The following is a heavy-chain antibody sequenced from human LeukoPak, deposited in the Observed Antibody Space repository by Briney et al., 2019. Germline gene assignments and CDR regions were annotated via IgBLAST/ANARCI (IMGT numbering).Heavy chain of an antibody. J-gene: IGHJ3*02. D-gene: IGHD3-3*01. CDR1: GITFSSYD. V-gene: IGHV3-23*01. Sequence: PGGSLRLSCVASGITFSSYDMSWVRQAPGKGLEWISAISDRGKTDYADSVKGRFTISRDNSKNTLYLQLSSLRADDTAIYYCAKLPTIFGVADSFDIWGQGTLATVSS. CDR2: ISDRGKT. CDR3: AKLPTIFGVADSFDI.